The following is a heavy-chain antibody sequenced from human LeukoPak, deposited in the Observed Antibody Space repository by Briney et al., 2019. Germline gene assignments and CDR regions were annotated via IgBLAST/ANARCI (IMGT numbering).Heavy chain of an antibody. V-gene: IGHV4-59*08. J-gene: IGHJ5*02. CDR2: IYYDGST. CDR1: GGSMSNYW. CDR3: ARRLCSSLTCNIGPSGNWLDP. D-gene: IGHD2-2*02. Sequence: SETLSLTCTVSGGSMSNYWWNWIRQPPGKGLEWIGYIYYDGSTFYNPALNSRVTISIDTSKNQFSLKLNSVTAADTAVYYCARRLCSSLTCNIGPSGNWLDPWGQGTLVTVSS.